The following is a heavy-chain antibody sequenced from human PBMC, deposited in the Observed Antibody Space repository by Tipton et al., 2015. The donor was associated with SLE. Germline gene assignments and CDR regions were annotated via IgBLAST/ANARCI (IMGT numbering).Heavy chain of an antibody. J-gene: IGHJ1*01. Sequence: LRPSCTVSGGSMSSTGYYWGWIRQPPGKGLEWIGSVFYTGSAYYNPSLNSRVTISIDTPKKQFSLTLRSVTAADTAVYYCARLTVRSSDWGQGTLVTVSS. V-gene: IGHV4-39*07. CDR2: VFYTGSA. D-gene: IGHD2-8*02. CDR1: GGSMSSTGYY. CDR3: ARLTVRSSD.